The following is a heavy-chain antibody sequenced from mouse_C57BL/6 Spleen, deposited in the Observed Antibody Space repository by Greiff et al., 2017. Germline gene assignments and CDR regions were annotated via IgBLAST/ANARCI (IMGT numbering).Heavy chain of an antibody. CDR1: GYSFTDYN. CDR2: INPNYGTT. D-gene: IGHD2-4*01. Sequence: VQLQQSGPELVKPGASVKISCKASGYSFTDYNMNWVKQSNGKSLEWIGVINPNYGTTSYNQKFKGKATLTVDQSSSTAYMQLNSLASEDSAVXYGAREDYESWYFDVWGTGTTVTVSS. V-gene: IGHV1-39*01. J-gene: IGHJ1*03. CDR3: AREDYESWYFDV.